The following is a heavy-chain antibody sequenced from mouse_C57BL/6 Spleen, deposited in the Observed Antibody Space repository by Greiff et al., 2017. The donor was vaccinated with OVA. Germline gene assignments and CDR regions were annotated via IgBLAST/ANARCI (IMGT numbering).Heavy chain of an antibody. J-gene: IGHJ2*01. V-gene: IGHV1-72*01. CDR2: LDPNRGGT. Sequence: VQLQQPGAELVKPGASVKLSCKASGYTFTSSWMPWVKQSPGRGLEWIGRLDPNRGGTKYNEKFKRRATLTVDKPSSTAYMQLSSRTSEDAAGYYRARDYDGRRGDWGQGTTRTVSA. CDR3: ARDYDGRRGD. CDR1: GYTFTSSW. D-gene: IGHD1-1*01.